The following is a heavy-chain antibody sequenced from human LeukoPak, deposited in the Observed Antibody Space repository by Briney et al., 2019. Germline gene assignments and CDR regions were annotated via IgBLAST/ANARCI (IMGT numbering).Heavy chain of an antibody. CDR1: GFTFSSYW. CDR2: IKEDGSEK. V-gene: IGHV3-7*01. D-gene: IGHD3-10*02. J-gene: IGHJ6*04. CDR3: AELGITMIGGV. Sequence: GGSLRLSCAASGFTFSSYWMTWVRQAPGKGLEWVANIKEDGSEKYYLDSVKGRFTISRDNAKNSLHLQMNSLRAEDTAVYYCAELGITMIGGVWGKGTTVTISS.